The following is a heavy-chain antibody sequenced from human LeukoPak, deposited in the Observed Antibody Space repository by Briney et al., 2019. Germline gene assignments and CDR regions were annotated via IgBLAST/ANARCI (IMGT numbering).Heavy chain of an antibody. CDR3: ARRDYYYYYMDV. V-gene: IGHV1-69*05. J-gene: IGHJ6*03. CDR1: GGTFSSYA. Sequence: EASVKVSCKASGGTFSSYAISWVRQAPGQGLEWMGGIIPIFGTANYAQKFQGRVTITTDESTSTAYMELSSLRSEDTAVYYCARRDYYYYYMDVWGKGTTVTVFS. CDR2: IIPIFGTA.